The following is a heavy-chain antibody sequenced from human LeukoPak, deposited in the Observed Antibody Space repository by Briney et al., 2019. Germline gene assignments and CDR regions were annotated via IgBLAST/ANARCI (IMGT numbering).Heavy chain of an antibody. CDR3: VRDVCGAANGRTYRFLDL. J-gene: IGHJ2*01. V-gene: IGHV1-46*01. CDR2: INPSCSGT. Sequence: ASVKISCKASGFSFSSYWMHWVRQAPGQGLEWVAIINPSCSGTKYAQNVEGRVTVTRDKSTSTVYMELSSLKFDDTAIYYCVRDVCGAANGRTYRFLDLWGRGTLVTVSS. D-gene: IGHD6-13*01. CDR1: GFSFSSYW.